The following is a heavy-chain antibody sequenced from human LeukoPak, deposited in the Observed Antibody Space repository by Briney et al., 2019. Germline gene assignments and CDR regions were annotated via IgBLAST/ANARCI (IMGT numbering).Heavy chain of an antibody. J-gene: IGHJ5*02. V-gene: IGHV4-34*09. CDR3: ARGVSGYDYDNWFDP. CDR1: GGSFNAYY. Sequence: SETLSLTCAVYGGSFNAYYWTWIRQTPGKGLEWIGEINHSGNTNYNPSLKSRVTISVDTSKNQFSLKLSSVTAADAAVYYCARGVSGYDYDNWFDPWGQGTLVTVSS. D-gene: IGHD5-12*01. CDR2: INHSGNT.